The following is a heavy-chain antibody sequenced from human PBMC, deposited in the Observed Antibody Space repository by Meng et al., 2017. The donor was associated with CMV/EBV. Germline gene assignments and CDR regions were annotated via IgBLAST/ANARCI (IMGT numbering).Heavy chain of an antibody. CDR3: ARLKLGYCSSTSCYAPYYYYGMDV. D-gene: IGHD2-2*01. CDR2: ISNSGSAK. CDR1: GFTFSSYT. V-gene: IGHV3-48*04. Sequence: GESLKISCAASGFTFSSYTMNWVRQAPGKGLEWVSYISNSGSAKYYADSLRGRFTISRDNAKNSLYLQMNSLRADDTAVYYCARLKLGYCSSTSCYAPYYYYGMDVWGQGTTVTVSS. J-gene: IGHJ6*02.